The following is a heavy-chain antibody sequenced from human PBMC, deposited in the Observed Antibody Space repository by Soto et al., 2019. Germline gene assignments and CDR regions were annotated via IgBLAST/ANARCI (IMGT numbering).Heavy chain of an antibody. V-gene: IGHV4-31*03. D-gene: IGHD3-9*01. Sequence: SETLSLTCTVSGGSISRGDSYWSWIRQHPGGGLEWIGYIYSSGSTSYNPSLRSRVAISVDTSDNQFSLNLNSVTAADTAVYYCARANDILTGYYQYYFDYWGQGTLVTVSS. CDR3: ARANDILTGYYQYYFDY. CDR2: IYSSGST. CDR1: GGSISRGDSY. J-gene: IGHJ4*02.